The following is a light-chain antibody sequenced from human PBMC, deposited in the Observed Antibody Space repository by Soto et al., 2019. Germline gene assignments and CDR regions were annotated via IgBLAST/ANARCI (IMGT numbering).Light chain of an antibody. CDR2: VAY. CDR1: QDISKY. Sequence: DIQMAQSPSSLSASVGHRVTITCRASQDISKYLAWYQQKPGKVPELLIYVAYAFQSGVPSRVSGSGSGTDFTVTVSTLEPGDVATCCCHKYNSARLTCRGGTKGDIK. CDR3: HKYNSARLT. V-gene: IGKV1-27*01. J-gene: IGKJ4*01.